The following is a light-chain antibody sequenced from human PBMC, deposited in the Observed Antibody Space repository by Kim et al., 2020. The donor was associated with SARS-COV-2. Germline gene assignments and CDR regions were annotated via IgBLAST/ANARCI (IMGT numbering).Light chain of an antibody. CDR3: QQLYTRPSDT. CDR2: GAS. Sequence: DIQMTQSPSSLSASVGDRVTIACQASQDIGKSLNWYQQKPGKAPKLLIYGASNLQTGVPSRFSGSGSGTSFTLSISSLQPEDMATYYCQQLYTRPSDTFGQGTKLEI. J-gene: IGKJ2*01. CDR1: QDIGKS. V-gene: IGKV1-33*01.